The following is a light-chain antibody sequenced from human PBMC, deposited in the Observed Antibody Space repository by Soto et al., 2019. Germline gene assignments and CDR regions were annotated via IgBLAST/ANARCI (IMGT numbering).Light chain of an antibody. CDR1: QSVGRY. V-gene: IGKV3-11*01. Sequence: EIVLTQSPASLSLSPGERATLSCRASQSVGRYLAWYQQKPGQAPRLLIYDASSRAIGIPARFSGSGSGTDFTLPISSLELEDFAFYYCQRRSYSPRGYILGQGTKLEIK. CDR2: DAS. J-gene: IGKJ2*01. CDR3: QRRSYSPRGYI.